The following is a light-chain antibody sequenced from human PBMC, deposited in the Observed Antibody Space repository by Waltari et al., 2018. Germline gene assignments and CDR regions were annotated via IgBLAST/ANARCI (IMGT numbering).Light chain of an antibody. Sequence: QSALTHPAYVSGFPGHSISLSCTGISSDVGGFTFVSSYQQHPGKAPKLIIYDVFNRPSGVSTRFSGSKSDNAASLAISGLQAEDEAVYYCSSYTASPPHVVFGGGTKVTVL. J-gene: IGLJ2*01. CDR2: DVF. V-gene: IGLV2-14*03. CDR3: SSYTASPPHVV. CDR1: SSDVGGFTF.